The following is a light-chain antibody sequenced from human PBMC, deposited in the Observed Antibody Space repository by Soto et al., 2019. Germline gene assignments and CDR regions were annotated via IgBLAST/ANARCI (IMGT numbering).Light chain of an antibody. Sequence: QSVLAQPPSVSGAPGQRFTISCTGSNSNIGADYDVHWYQQFPGAAPKLLIYGNTNRPSGVPDRFSGSKSRISASLAITGLKAEDESDYVCQSYDSGLSGVVFGGGTKLTVL. CDR3: QSYDSGLSGVV. V-gene: IGLV1-40*01. J-gene: IGLJ2*01. CDR1: NSNIGADYD. CDR2: GNT.